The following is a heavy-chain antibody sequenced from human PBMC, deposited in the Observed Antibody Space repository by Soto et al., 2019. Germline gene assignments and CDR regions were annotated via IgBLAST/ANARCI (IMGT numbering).Heavy chain of an antibody. CDR2: IRSKAYGGTT. Sequence: GGSLRLSCTASGFTFGDYAMSWFRQAPGKGLEWVGFIRSKAYGGTTEYAASVKGRFTISRDDSKSIAYLQMNSLKTEDTAVYYCTDYYDSSEPMDYWGQGTLVTVSS. V-gene: IGHV3-49*03. D-gene: IGHD3-22*01. CDR1: GFTFGDYA. J-gene: IGHJ4*02. CDR3: TDYYDSSEPMDY.